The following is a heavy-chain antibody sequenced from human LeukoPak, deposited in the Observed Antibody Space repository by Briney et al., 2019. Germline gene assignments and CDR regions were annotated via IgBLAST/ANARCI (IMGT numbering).Heavy chain of an antibody. Sequence: PGGPLRLSCAASGFTFSSYAMSWVRQAPGKGLGWVSVINDIGGSTYYADSVKGRFTISRDNSKNTLYLQMNSLRAEDTAVYYCAKYVCSSTSCYRSFDYWGQGTLVTVSS. CDR3: AKYVCSSTSCYRSFDY. J-gene: IGHJ4*02. D-gene: IGHD2-2*01. V-gene: IGHV3-23*01. CDR2: INDIGGST. CDR1: GFTFSSYA.